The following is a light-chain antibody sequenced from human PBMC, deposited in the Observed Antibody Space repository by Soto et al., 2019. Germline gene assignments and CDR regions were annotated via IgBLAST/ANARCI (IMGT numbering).Light chain of an antibody. J-gene: IGKJ5*01. CDR3: QQRSNWIT. Sequence: EIVLTQSPGTLSLSPGERATLSCRASQSVGSNYLAWYQQRPGQPPNLLIFGASHRAPDIPDRFSGSGSGTDFTLTISSLEPEDFALYYCQQRSNWITFGQGTRLEIK. V-gene: IGKV3D-20*02. CDR2: GAS. CDR1: QSVGSNY.